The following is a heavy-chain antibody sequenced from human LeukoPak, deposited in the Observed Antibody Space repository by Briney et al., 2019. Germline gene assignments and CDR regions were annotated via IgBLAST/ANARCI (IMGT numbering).Heavy chain of an antibody. CDR1: GYTFTSYA. CDR3: ARGLLPPDDSWFDP. Sequence: DSVKVSCKASGYTFTSYAMNWVRQAPGQGLEWMGWINTNTGNPTYAQGFTGRFVFSLDTSVSTAYLQISSLKAEDTAVYYCARGLLPPDDSWFDPWGQGTLVTVSS. CDR2: INTNTGNP. V-gene: IGHV7-4-1*02. D-gene: IGHD2-21*02. J-gene: IGHJ5*02.